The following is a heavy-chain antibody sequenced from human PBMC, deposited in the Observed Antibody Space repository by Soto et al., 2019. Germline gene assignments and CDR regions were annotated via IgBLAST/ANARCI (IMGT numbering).Heavy chain of an antibody. CDR3: ARGADLYYYDSSGYYSGAFDI. Sequence: PSETLSLTCTVSGGSISSYYWSWIRQPPGKGLEWIGYIYYSGSTNYNPSLKSRVTISVDTSKNQFSLKLSSVTAADTAVYYCARGADLYYYDSSGYYSGAFDIWGQGTMVTVS. V-gene: IGHV4-59*01. CDR2: IYYSGST. D-gene: IGHD3-22*01. J-gene: IGHJ3*02. CDR1: GGSISSYY.